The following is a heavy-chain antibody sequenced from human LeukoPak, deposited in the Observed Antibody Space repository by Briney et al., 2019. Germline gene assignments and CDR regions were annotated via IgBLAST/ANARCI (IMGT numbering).Heavy chain of an antibody. CDR3: ARGESWSSDFDY. V-gene: IGHV4-34*01. CDR2: INHSGST. J-gene: IGHJ4*02. D-gene: IGHD1-26*01. Sequence: SETLSLTCAVYGGSFSGYYWSWIRQPPGKGLEWIGEINHSGSTNYNPSLKSRVTISVDTSKNQFSLKLSSVTAADTAVYYCARGESWSSDFDYWGQGTLVTVSS. CDR1: GGSFSGYY.